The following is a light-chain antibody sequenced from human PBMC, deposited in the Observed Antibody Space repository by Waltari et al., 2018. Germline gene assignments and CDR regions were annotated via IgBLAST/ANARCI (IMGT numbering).Light chain of an antibody. CDR2: DIS. V-gene: IGLV2-14*03. Sequence: QSALTQPDSVSGSPGQSITISCTGTSSDGGGYKYVSWYQKHPGTAPKLIIYDISDRPSGVSNRFSGSKSGNTASLTISGLQAEDEAYYYCCSYTSSSTIFGGGTKVTVL. CDR1: SSDGGGYKY. J-gene: IGLJ2*01. CDR3: CSYTSSSTI.